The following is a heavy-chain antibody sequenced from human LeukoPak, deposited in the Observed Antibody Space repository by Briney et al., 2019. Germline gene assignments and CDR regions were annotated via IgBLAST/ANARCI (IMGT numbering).Heavy chain of an antibody. CDR1: GYTFTSYG. D-gene: IGHD6-19*01. J-gene: IGHJ4*02. Sequence: ASVKVSCKASGYTFTSYGISWVRQAPGQGLEWMGWMNPNSGNTGYAQKFQGRVTMTRNTSISTAYIELSSLRSEDTAVYYCARDSSGWRGFDYWGQGTLVTVSS. CDR3: ARDSSGWRGFDY. V-gene: IGHV1-8*02. CDR2: MNPNSGNT.